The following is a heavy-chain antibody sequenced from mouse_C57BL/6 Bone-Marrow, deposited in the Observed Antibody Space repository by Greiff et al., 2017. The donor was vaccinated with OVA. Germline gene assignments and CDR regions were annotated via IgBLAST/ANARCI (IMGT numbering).Heavy chain of an antibody. J-gene: IGHJ2*01. V-gene: IGHV1-64*01. CDR3: ARSALITTVVALKN. D-gene: IGHD1-1*01. CDR1: GYTFTSYW. CDR2: IHPNSGST. Sequence: LQQPGAELVKPGASVKLSCKASGYTFTSYWMHWVKQRPGQGLEWIGMIHPNSGSTNYNEKFKSKATLTVDKSSSTAYMQLSSLTSEDSAVYYCARSALITTVVALKNWGQGTTLTVSS.